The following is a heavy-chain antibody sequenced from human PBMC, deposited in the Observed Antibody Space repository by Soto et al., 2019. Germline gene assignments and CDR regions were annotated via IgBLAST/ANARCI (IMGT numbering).Heavy chain of an antibody. V-gene: IGHV1-69-2*01. CDR2: VDPEDGET. CDR1: GYTFTDYY. CDR3: ATGIFGVVHTSALDY. D-gene: IGHD3-3*01. J-gene: IGHJ4*02. Sequence: EVQLVQSWAEVKKPGATVKIYSKVSGYTFTDYYMPWVQHAPGKGLEWMGLVDPEDGETIYAEKVQGRGTITADTSSDTAYMELGSLRSEDTAVSYCATGIFGVVHTSALDYWGQGTLVTVSS.